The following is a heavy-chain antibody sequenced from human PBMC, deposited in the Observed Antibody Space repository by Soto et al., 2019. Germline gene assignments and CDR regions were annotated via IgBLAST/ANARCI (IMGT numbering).Heavy chain of an antibody. CDR3: ASPLWRDDYNWGYLDL. CDR2: ISYDGSNK. CDR1: GFTFSSYA. V-gene: IGHV3-30-3*01. D-gene: IGHD4-4*01. J-gene: IGHJ2*01. Sequence: QVQLVESGGGVVQPGRSLRLSCAASGFTFSSYAMHWVRQAPGKGLEWVAVISYDGSNKYYANSVKGRFTISRDNSKNTLYLQMNSLRLEDRAVYYGASPLWRDDYNWGYLDLWGRGTLVTVSS.